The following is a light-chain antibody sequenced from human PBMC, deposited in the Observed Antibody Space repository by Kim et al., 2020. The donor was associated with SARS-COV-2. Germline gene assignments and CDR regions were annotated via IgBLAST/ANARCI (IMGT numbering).Light chain of an antibody. J-gene: IGLJ3*02. Sequence: ASVKLTCTLSSGHSSYAIAWHQQQPEKGPRYLMKLNSDGSHSKGDGIPDRFSGSSSGAERYLTIYSLQSEDEADYYCQTWGTGSWVFGGGTQLTVL. CDR3: QTWGTGSWV. CDR1: SGHSSYA. CDR2: LNSDGSH. V-gene: IGLV4-69*01.